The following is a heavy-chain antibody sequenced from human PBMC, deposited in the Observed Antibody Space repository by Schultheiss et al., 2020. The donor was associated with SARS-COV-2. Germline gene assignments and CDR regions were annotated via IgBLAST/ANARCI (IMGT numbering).Heavy chain of an antibody. D-gene: IGHD3-3*01. Sequence: SETLSLTCAVYGGSFRGYYWSWIRQPPGKGLDWIGEINDRGSTNYNPSLKSRVTISVDTSKNQFSLKLSSVTAADTAVYYCARSGYYEGYYYYGMDVWGQGTTVTVSS. J-gene: IGHJ6*02. CDR2: INDRGST. CDR1: GGSFRGYY. CDR3: ARSGYYEGYYYYGMDV. V-gene: IGHV4-34*01.